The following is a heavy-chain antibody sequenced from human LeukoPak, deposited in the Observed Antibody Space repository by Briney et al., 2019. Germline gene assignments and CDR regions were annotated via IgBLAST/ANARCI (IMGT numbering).Heavy chain of an antibody. Sequence: GSLRLSCAASGFTFSSYAMSWVRQAPGKGLEWVSAISGSGGSTYYADSVKGRFTISRDNSKNTLYLQMNSLRAEDTAVYYCAKGSLLWFGELHLIDYWGQGTLDTVSS. J-gene: IGHJ4*02. CDR3: AKGSLLWFGELHLIDY. CDR1: GFTFSSYA. V-gene: IGHV3-23*01. CDR2: ISGSGGST. D-gene: IGHD3-10*01.